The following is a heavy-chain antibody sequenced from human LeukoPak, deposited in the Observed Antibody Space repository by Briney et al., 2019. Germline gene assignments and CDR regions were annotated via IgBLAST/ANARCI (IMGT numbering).Heavy chain of an antibody. CDR2: IYTSGST. CDR3: ARDLPNCSGGSCYSQVRGWFDP. J-gene: IGHJ5*02. D-gene: IGHD2-15*01. V-gene: IGHV4-4*07. CDR1: GGSISSYY. Sequence: SETLSLTCTVSGGSISSYYWSWIRQPAGKGLEWIGRIYTSGSTNYNPSLKSRVTMSVDTSKNQFSLKLSSVTAADTAVYYCARDLPNCSGGSCYSQVRGWFDPWGQGTLVTVSS.